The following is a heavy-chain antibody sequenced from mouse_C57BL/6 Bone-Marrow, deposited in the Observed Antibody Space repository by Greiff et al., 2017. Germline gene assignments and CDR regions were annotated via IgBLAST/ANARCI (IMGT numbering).Heavy chain of an antibody. J-gene: IGHJ2*01. CDR3: ARGGYYGSSRSSDY. Sequence: QVQLQQPGAELVKPGASVKMSCKASGYTFTSYWITWVKQRPGQGLEWIGDIYPGSGSTNYNQKFKSKATLTVDTSSSTAYMQLSSLTSEDSAVYYCARGGYYGSSRSSDYWGQGTTLTVSS. CDR1: GYTFTSYW. V-gene: IGHV1-55*01. CDR2: IYPGSGST. D-gene: IGHD1-1*01.